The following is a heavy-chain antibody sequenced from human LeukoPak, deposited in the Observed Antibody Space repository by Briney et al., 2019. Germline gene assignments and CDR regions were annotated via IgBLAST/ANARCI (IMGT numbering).Heavy chain of an antibody. CDR1: GFTFSGYG. CDR3: AKDGHDYGSYYFDY. J-gene: IGHJ4*02. Sequence: GGSLRLSCAASGFTFSGYGMHWVRRAPGKGLEWVAFIRYDGSNKYYADSVKGRFTISRDNSKNTLYLQMNSLRAEDTAVYYCAKDGHDYGSYYFDYWGQGTLVTVSS. CDR2: IRYDGSNK. D-gene: IGHD4-17*01. V-gene: IGHV3-30*02.